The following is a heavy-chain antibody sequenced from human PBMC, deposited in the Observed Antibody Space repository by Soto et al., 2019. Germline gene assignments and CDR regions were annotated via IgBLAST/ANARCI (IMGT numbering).Heavy chain of an antibody. CDR2: INHSRST. J-gene: IGHJ4*02. Sequence: ASETLSLTCAVYGGSFSGYYWSWIRQPPGKGLEWIGEINHSRSTHYNPSLKSRVTISVDTSKNQFSLKLSSVTAADTAVYYCARGLSTAPLDYWGQGTLVTVSS. D-gene: IGHD4-4*01. CDR1: GGSFSGYY. V-gene: IGHV4-34*01. CDR3: ARGLSTAPLDY.